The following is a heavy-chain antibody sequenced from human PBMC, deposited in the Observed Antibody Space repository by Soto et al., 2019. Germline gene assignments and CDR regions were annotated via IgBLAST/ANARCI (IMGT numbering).Heavy chain of an antibody. Sequence: ASVKVSCKVSGYTLTELSMRWVRQAPGKGLEWMGGFDPEDGETIYAQKFQGRVTMTEDTSTDTAYMELSSLRSEDTAVYYCATPLTAAAGNRWFDPWGQGTLVTVSS. D-gene: IGHD6-13*01. CDR3: ATPLTAAAGNRWFDP. V-gene: IGHV1-24*01. CDR2: FDPEDGET. J-gene: IGHJ5*02. CDR1: GYTLTELS.